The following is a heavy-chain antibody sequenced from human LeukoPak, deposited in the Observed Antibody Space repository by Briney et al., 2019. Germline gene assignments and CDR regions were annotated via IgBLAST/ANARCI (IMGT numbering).Heavy chain of an antibody. CDR2: IYHTGGT. CDR3: AGDEDNSGHYYYYMDV. V-gene: IGHV4-61*01. Sequence: NPSETLSLTCTVSGGSVSSGTYYWNWIRQPPGKGLEWIGYIYHTGGTNYNPSLKSRATTSVDTSKNQFSLKLSYVTAADTAVYYCAGDEDNSGHYYYYMDVWGKGTTVTVSS. CDR1: GGSVSSGTYY. D-gene: IGHD3-22*01. J-gene: IGHJ6*03.